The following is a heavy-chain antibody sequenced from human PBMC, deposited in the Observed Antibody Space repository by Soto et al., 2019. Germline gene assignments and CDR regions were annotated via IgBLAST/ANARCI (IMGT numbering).Heavy chain of an antibody. CDR3: ARGMKYGDYSRWFDP. J-gene: IGHJ5*02. V-gene: IGHV1-8*01. Sequence: VPLVQSGAEVKKPGASVKVSCKASGYIFTNYDINWVRQATGQGLEYLGCINPNSGNTGYVQKFQGRVTMTRNTTIKTVYIELNSLRSDDTAVYYWARGMKYGDYSRWFDPWGPGTLVSVSS. CDR1: GYIFTNYD. D-gene: IGHD4-17*01. CDR2: INPNSGNT.